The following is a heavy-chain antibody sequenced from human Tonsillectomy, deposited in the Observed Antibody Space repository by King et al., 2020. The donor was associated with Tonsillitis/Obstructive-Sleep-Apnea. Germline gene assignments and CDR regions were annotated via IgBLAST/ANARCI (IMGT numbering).Heavy chain of an antibody. J-gene: IGHJ6*03. CDR3: ARAVVPAAIGYYYYYMDV. D-gene: IGHD2-2*02. Sequence: VQLVESGAEVKKPGSSVTVSCKASGGTFSSYAISWVRQAPGHGLEWMGGIIPIFGTANYAQKFQGRVTITADESTSTAYMELSSLRSEDTAVYYCARAVVPAAIGYYYYYMDVWGKGTTVTVSS. CDR1: GGTFSSYA. V-gene: IGHV1-69*01. CDR2: IIPIFGTA.